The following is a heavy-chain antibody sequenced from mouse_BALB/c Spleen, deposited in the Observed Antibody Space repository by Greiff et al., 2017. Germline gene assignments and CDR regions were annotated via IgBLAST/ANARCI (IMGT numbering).Heavy chain of an antibody. CDR3: ARGGEVRRYFDV. CDR1: GDSITSGY. D-gene: IGHD2-14*01. J-gene: IGHJ1*01. CDR2: ISYSGST. V-gene: IGHV3-8*02. Sequence: EVMLVESGPSLVKPSQTLSLTCSVTGDSITSGYWNWIRKFPGNKLEYMGYISYSGSTYYNPSLKSRISITRDTSKNQYYLQLNSVTTEDTATYYCARGGEVRRYFDVWGAGTTVTVSS.